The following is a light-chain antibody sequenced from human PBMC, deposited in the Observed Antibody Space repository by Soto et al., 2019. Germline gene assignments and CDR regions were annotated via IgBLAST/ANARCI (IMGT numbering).Light chain of an antibody. V-gene: IGLV2-23*01. CDR3: CSYAGSSASV. J-gene: IGLJ3*02. CDR2: EGS. CDR1: SSDVGSYNL. Sequence: QSALTQPASVSGSPGQSITISCTGTSSDVGSYNLVSWYKQHPGKAPKLMIYEGSKRPSGVSNRFSGSKSGNTASLTISGLQAEDEADYYCCSYAGSSASVFGGGTKLTVL.